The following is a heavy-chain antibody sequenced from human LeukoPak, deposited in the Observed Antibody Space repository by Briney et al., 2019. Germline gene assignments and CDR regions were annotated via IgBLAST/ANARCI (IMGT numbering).Heavy chain of an antibody. D-gene: IGHD6-13*01. CDR1: GGSISSYY. CDR3: ASTGSWYTGYDY. Sequence: SETLSLTCTVSGGSISSYYWSWIRQPAGKGLEWIGRIYTSGSTNYNPSLKSRVTMSVGTSKNQFSLKLSSVTAADTAVYYCASTGSWYTGYDYWGQGTLVTVSS. CDR2: IYTSGST. J-gene: IGHJ4*02. V-gene: IGHV4-4*07.